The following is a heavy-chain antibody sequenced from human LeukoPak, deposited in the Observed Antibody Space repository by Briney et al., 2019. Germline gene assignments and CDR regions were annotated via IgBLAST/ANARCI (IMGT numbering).Heavy chain of an antibody. Sequence: PSETLTLTCAVYGGSFSGYYWSWIRQPPGKGLEWIGEINHSGSTNYNPSLKSRVTISVDTSKNQFSLKLSSVTAADTAVYYYANTIAARRFDPWGQGTLVTVSS. V-gene: IGHV4-34*01. D-gene: IGHD6-6*01. CDR2: INHSGST. J-gene: IGHJ5*02. CDR3: ANTIAARRFDP. CDR1: GGSFSGYY.